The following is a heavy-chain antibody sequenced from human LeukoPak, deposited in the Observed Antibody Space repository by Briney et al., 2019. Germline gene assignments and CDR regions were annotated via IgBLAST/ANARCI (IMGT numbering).Heavy chain of an antibody. J-gene: IGHJ4*02. Sequence: GGCLRLSCVASGLNFDDSAMHWVRQAPGKGLEWVSLISADGGSTFSADSVKGRFSISRDNSKNSLYLQMNSLRSEDTAMYYCAKESGKFDYWGQGTLVAVSS. V-gene: IGHV3-43*02. CDR1: GLNFDDSA. CDR3: AKESGKFDY. CDR2: ISADGGST.